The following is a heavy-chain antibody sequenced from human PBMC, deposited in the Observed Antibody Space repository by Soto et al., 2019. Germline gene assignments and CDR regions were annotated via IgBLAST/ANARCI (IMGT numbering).Heavy chain of an antibody. CDR1: GGSISSYY. CDR2: IYYSGST. Sequence: PSETLSLTCTVSGGSISSYYWSWIRQPPGKGLEWIGYIYYSGSTNYNPSLKSRVTISVDTSKNQFSLKLSSVTAADTAVYYCARDGPLTSSGWYENWFDPWGQGTLVTVSS. J-gene: IGHJ5*02. V-gene: IGHV4-59*01. D-gene: IGHD6-19*01. CDR3: ARDGPLTSSGWYENWFDP.